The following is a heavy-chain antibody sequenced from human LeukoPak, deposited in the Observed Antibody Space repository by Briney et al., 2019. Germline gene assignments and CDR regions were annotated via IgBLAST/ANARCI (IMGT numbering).Heavy chain of an antibody. CDR1: GGSISSSSYY. CDR3: ASSYYDFWSGLWNWFDP. J-gene: IGHJ5*02. CDR2: IYYSGST. D-gene: IGHD3-3*01. Sequence: PSETLSLTCTVSGGSISSSSYYWGWIRQPPGKGLEWIGSIYYSGSTYYNPSLKSRVTISVDTSKNQFSLKLSSVTAADTAVYYCASSYYDFWSGLWNWFDPWGPGTLVTVSS. V-gene: IGHV4-39*07.